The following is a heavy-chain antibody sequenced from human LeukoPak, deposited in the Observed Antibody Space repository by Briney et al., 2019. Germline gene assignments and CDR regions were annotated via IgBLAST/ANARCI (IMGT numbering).Heavy chain of an antibody. CDR3: TGQEYSSSPGDY. J-gene: IGHJ4*02. V-gene: IGHV3-73*01. D-gene: IGHD6-6*01. CDR1: WFTFSGSA. Sequence: GGSLRLSCAASWFTFSGSAMHWVRQAAGKGLEWVGRIRIKANNYATAYAASVKGRFTISRDDSRNTAYLQMNSLKTEDTAVYYCTGQEYSSSPGDYWGQGTLVTVSS. CDR2: IRIKANNYAT.